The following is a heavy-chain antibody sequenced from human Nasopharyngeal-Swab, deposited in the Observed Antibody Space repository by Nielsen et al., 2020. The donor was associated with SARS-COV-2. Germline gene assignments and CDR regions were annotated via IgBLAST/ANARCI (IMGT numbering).Heavy chain of an antibody. CDR2: ISGSGGTT. D-gene: IGHD6-6*01. CDR3: AKDLHSSSWPVGY. CDR1: GFTFSSYA. V-gene: IGHV3-23*01. Sequence: GESLKISCAASGFTFSSYAMNWVRQGPGKGLEWVSEISGSGGTTYYADSVKGRFTISRDNSKNTLHQQMNSLRVEDTGVYYCAKDLHSSSWPVGYWGQGTLVTVSS. J-gene: IGHJ4*02.